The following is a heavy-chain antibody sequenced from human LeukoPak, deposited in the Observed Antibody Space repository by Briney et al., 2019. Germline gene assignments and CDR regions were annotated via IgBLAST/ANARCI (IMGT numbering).Heavy chain of an antibody. CDR2: ISYDGSNK. V-gene: IGHV3-30*03. CDR1: GFTFSSYG. CDR3: ARGKGYSYGRFDY. J-gene: IGHJ4*02. D-gene: IGHD5-18*01. Sequence: GGSLRLSCAASGFTFSSYGMHEVRQAPGKGREWVAVISYDGSNKYYADSVKGRFTISRDNSKNTLYLQMNSLRAEDTAVHYCARGKGYSYGRFDYWGQGTLVTVSS.